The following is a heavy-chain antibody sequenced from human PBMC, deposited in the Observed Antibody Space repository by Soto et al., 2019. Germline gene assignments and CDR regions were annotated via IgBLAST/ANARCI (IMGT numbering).Heavy chain of an antibody. J-gene: IGHJ6*02. Sequence: GASVKVSCKASGFTFSSSSVQWVRQARGQRLEWIGWIVVGSGDTNYAQKFQERVTITRDMSTTTAYMDLSSLRSEDTAVYYCAAERLLYGMGAWGQGTTVTVSS. CDR3: AAERLLYGMGA. V-gene: IGHV1-58*01. CDR1: GFTFSSSS. CDR2: IVVGSGDT.